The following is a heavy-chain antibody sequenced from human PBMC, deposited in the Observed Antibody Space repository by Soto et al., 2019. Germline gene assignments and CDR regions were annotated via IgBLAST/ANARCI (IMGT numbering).Heavy chain of an antibody. J-gene: IGHJ6*02. D-gene: IGHD3-10*01. V-gene: IGHV3-23*01. CDR3: AKHGGGSGSYDTEGFDV. CDR2: ISESGGGT. Sequence: EEQLLESGGGWVQPGGSLRVSCVASGFSFSNFAMSWVRQVPGKGLEWVSVISESGGGTNYVDAVKGRFTISRDNYKNTVYLHMSSLRVEDTAIYHCAKHGGGSGSYDTEGFDVWGQGTTVTVSS. CDR1: GFSFSNFA.